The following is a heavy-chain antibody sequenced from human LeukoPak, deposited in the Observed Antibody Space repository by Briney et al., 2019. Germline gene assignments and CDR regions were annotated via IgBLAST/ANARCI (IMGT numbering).Heavy chain of an antibody. CDR2: INLSGGST. V-gene: IGHV1-46*01. D-gene: IGHD2-8*01. CDR1: VYTFTSYH. Sequence: ASVKVSCKASVYTFTSYHMHWVRQPPGQGLEGMGKINLSGGSTTYAQKFQGRVTMTRDTSTSTVYMELSSLRSEDTAVYYCARDYVDDIPMIKDYWGQGTLVTVSS. J-gene: IGHJ4*02. CDR3: ARDYVDDIPMIKDY.